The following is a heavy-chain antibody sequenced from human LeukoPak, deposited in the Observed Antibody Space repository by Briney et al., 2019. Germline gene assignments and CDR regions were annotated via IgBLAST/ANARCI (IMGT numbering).Heavy chain of an antibody. J-gene: IGHJ6*02. CDR1: GFTFSIYW. Sequence: HPGGSLRLSCAASGFTFSIYWMSWVRQAPGKGLEWVASINQDGSEKYYVDSVKSRCTISKDNAKTSVYLQMSSLRAEDAAAYYCVRDGPGGIEARKRYYGMDVWGQGTTVSVSS. CDR3: VRDGPGGIEARKRYYGMDV. V-gene: IGHV3-7*05. D-gene: IGHD6-6*01. CDR2: INQDGSEK.